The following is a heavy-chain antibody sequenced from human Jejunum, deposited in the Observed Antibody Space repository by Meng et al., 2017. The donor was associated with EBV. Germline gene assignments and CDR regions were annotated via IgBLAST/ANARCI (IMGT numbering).Heavy chain of an antibody. V-gene: IGHV3-30-3*01. J-gene: IGHJ4*02. D-gene: IGHD3-16*01. CDR2: ISNDGNNN. CDR1: GFTFSGHA. Sequence: HLVESGGGEVQPGRSLRLSCAASGFTFSGHAMQWVRQAPGKGLKWGALISNDGNNNYYADSVRGRITISRDNSKNTLYLQMNSLRVDDTALYYCTREWGADYWGQGTLVTVSS. CDR3: TREWGADY.